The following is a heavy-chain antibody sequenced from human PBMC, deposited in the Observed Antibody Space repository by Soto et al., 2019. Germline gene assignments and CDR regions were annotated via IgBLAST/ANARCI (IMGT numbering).Heavy chain of an antibody. J-gene: IGHJ4*02. CDR3: AHRPIYGSGSHFDY. CDR2: IYWDDDK. Sequence: QITLKESGPPLVKPTQTLTLTCTFSGFSLSTRGVGVGWIRQPPGKALEWLALIYWDDDKRYSPSLNSRLTITQDTSKNQVVLTKTNIDPVDTATYYCAHRPIYGSGSHFDYWGQGTLVTVSS. V-gene: IGHV2-5*02. D-gene: IGHD3-10*01. CDR1: GFSLSTRGVG.